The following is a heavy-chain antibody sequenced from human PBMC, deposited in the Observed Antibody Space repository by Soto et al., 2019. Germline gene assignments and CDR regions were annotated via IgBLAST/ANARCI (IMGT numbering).Heavy chain of an antibody. V-gene: IGHV1-69*01. CDR3: ASWNGLNSYYYYGMDV. CDR2: LIPIFGTA. Sequence: QVQLVQSGAEVKKPGSSVKVSCKASGGTFSSYAISWVRQAPGHGLEWMGGLIPIFGTANYAQKFQGRVTITADESTSTAYRELSRLRSEDTAVYYCASWNGLNSYYYYGMDVWCHGTTVTVS. D-gene: IGHD1-1*01. J-gene: IGHJ6*02. CDR1: GGTFSSYA.